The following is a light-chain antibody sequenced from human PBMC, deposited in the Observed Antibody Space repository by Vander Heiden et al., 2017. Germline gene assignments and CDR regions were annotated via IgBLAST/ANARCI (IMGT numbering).Light chain of an antibody. Sequence: SCDLTPPPSVSVSPGHTATITSSQHKLGDKYTSWYQQKPGQSPLLVIYQDNKRPSGIPERFSASSSGNTATLTVSETQPLDAADYFCQAWDSNTAVFGGGTKLTVL. CDR2: QDN. V-gene: IGLV3-1*01. CDR1: KLGDKY. CDR3: QAWDSNTAV. J-gene: IGLJ2*01.